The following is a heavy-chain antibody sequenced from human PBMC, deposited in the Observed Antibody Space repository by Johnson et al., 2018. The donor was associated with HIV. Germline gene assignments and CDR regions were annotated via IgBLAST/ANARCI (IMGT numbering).Heavy chain of an antibody. CDR3: AKDRWVGVGDAVDI. D-gene: IGHD2-15*01. V-gene: IGHV3-66*01. CDR2: IHSGGTT. CDR1: DFTVSGNY. Sequence: MLLVESGGGVVQPGRSLRLSCAASDFTVSGNYMSWVRQAPGKGLEWVSLIHSGGTTFYADSVRGRFTISRDSSKNTLYLQMKSLGVEDTAVYYCAKDRWVGVGDAVDIWGQGTMVTVSS. J-gene: IGHJ3*02.